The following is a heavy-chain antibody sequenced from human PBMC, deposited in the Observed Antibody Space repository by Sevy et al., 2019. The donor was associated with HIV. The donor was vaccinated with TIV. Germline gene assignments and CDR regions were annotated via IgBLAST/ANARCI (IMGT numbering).Heavy chain of an antibody. D-gene: IGHD3-3*01. CDR2: IYPGDSDT. CDR3: ARRGPGGYDFWSGSIEGFDY. Sequence: GESLKISCKGSGYSFTSYWIGWVRQMPGKGLEWMGIIYPGDSDTRYSPSFQGQVTISADKSISSAYLQWSSLKASDTAMYYCARRGPGGYDFWSGSIEGFDYWGQGTLVTVSS. V-gene: IGHV5-51*01. J-gene: IGHJ4*02. CDR1: GYSFTSYW.